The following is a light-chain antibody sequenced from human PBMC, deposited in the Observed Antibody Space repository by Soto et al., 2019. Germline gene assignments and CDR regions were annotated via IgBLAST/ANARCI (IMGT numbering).Light chain of an antibody. V-gene: IGKV1-5*01. Sequence: DLQMTQSPSTLSSSLGESVTITCRASQSISSWLAWYQQKAGKAPNLLIYDASSLKSGVPSRLSGSGSGTEFPLTISSLQPDDFATYYCQQYNSFMWTCGQGTKVDIK. CDR1: QSISSW. CDR3: QQYNSFMWT. J-gene: IGKJ1*01. CDR2: DAS.